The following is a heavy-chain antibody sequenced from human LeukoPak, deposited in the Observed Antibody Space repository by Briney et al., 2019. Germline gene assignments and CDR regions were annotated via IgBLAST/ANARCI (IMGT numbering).Heavy chain of an antibody. CDR2: ISYSGST. Sequence: SETLSLTCTVSGGSISSYYWSWVRQPPGKGLQWIGYISYSGSTNYNPSLKSRVTILVDTSKNQFSLKLSSVTAADTAVYYCARAPRRSGYYSQYWYFDFWGRGTLVTVFS. CDR3: ARAPRRSGYYSQYWYFDF. V-gene: IGHV4-59*01. D-gene: IGHD3-22*01. CDR1: GGSISSYY. J-gene: IGHJ2*01.